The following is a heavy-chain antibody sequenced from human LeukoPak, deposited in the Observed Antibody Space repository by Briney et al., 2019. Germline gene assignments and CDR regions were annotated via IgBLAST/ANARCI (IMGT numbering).Heavy chain of an antibody. V-gene: IGHV3-20*04. CDR3: AKVHSITMIVVVITDLYFDY. J-gene: IGHJ4*02. CDR1: GFTFDDYG. CDR2: INWNGGST. D-gene: IGHD3-22*01. Sequence: GGSLRLSCAASGFTFDDYGMSWVRQAPGKGLEWVSGINWNGGSTGYADSVKGRFTISRDNAKNSLYLQMNSLRAEDTAVYYYAKVHSITMIVVVITDLYFDYWGQGTLVTVSS.